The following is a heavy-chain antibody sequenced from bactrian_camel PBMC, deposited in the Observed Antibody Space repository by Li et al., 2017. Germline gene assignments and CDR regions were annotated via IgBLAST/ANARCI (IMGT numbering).Heavy chain of an antibody. Sequence: HVQLVESGGGSVQAGGSLRLSCAASGSAVSNLYVAWFRQAPGKEREGVAYLAINGGTDYTYAVAGRFTISKDNAMNTLYLQMDSLKPEDSAMYYCARSRFVFRGCDLSTSGYYYGGQGTQVTVS. CDR3: ARSRFVFRGCDLSTSGYYY. V-gene: IGHV3S57*01. CDR1: GSAVSNLY. CDR2: LAINGGT. D-gene: IGHD5*01. J-gene: IGHJ4*01.